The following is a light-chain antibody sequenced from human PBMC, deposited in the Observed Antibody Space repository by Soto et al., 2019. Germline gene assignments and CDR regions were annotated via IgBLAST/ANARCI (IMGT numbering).Light chain of an antibody. CDR2: SDN. V-gene: IGLV1-44*01. J-gene: IGLJ2*01. Sequence: QAVVTQPPSASGTPGQRVTISCSGSGSNIGHNPVNWYQQLPGTAPRLLIYSDNQRPSGVPDRFSGSKSGTSGSLAISGLQSVDKADYYCAAWDDSLNALVFGGGTKLTVL. CDR3: AAWDDSLNALV. CDR1: GSNIGHNP.